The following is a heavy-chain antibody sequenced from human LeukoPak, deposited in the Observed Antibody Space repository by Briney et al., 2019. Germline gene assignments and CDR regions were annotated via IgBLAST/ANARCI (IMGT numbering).Heavy chain of an antibody. CDR2: IYTSGNT. CDR3: TRDRAQWEGAFDI. Sequence: SETLSLTCTVSGGSISSYYWSWIRQPPGKGLEWIGRIYTSGNTNYSPSLKSRVTISVDTSKNQFSLKLSSVTAADTAIYYCTRDRAQWEGAFDIWAQSPMVTVPS. D-gene: IGHD1-26*01. J-gene: IGHJ3*02. CDR1: GGSISSYY. V-gene: IGHV4-4*08.